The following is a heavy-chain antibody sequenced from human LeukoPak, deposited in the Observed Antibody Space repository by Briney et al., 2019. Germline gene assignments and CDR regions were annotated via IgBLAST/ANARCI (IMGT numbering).Heavy chain of an antibody. Sequence: LGESLKISCKGSGYSFSSYWIAWVRQMPGKGLEWMGIIYPPDSDTRYSPSFQGQVTISSDKSVSTAYLQWNSLKASDTAIYYFARGWPQSFDFWGQGTLVTVSS. CDR2: IYPPDSDT. CDR1: GYSFSSYW. D-gene: IGHD5-24*01. J-gene: IGHJ4*02. V-gene: IGHV5-51*01. CDR3: ARGWPQSFDF.